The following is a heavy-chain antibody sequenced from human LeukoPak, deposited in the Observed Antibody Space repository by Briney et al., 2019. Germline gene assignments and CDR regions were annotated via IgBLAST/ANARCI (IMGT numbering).Heavy chain of an antibody. D-gene: IGHD6-13*01. J-gene: IGHJ4*02. CDR2: IWYDGSNK. V-gene: IGHV3-33*06. Sequence: GGSLRLSCAASGFTFSSYGMHWVRQAPGKGLEWVAVIWYDGSNKYYADSVKGRFTISRDNSKNTLYLQMNSLRAEDTAVYYCAKDTNYSSRKQGGYYFDYWGQGTLVTVSS. CDR3: AKDTNYSSRKQGGYYFDY. CDR1: GFTFSSYG.